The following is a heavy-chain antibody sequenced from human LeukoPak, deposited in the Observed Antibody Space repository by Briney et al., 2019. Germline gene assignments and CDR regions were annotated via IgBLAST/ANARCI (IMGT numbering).Heavy chain of an antibody. J-gene: IGHJ5*02. CDR3: ARQGGSWYSGWFDP. CDR1: GGSISTYY. CDR2: IYTFGST. D-gene: IGHD6-13*01. V-gene: IGHV4-4*07. Sequence: SETLSLTCTVSGGSISTYYWSWIRQPAGKGLEWIGRIYTFGSTNYNPSLKSRVTVSEDTSKNQLSLKLTSVTAADTAEYYCARQGGSWYSGWFDPWGQGTLVTVSS.